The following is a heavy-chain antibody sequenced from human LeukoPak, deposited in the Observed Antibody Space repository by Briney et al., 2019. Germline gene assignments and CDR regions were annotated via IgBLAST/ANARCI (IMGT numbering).Heavy chain of an antibody. J-gene: IGHJ4*02. CDR2: ISWNSGSI. V-gene: IGHV3-9*01. Sequence: QSGRSLRLSCAASGFTFDDYAMHWVRQAPGKGLGWVSGISWNSGSIGYADSVKGRFTISRDNAKNSLYLQMNSLRAEDTALYYCAKPIRGSYYEGGFDHWGQGTLVTVSS. CDR3: AKPIRGSYYEGGFDH. D-gene: IGHD1-26*01. CDR1: GFTFDDYA.